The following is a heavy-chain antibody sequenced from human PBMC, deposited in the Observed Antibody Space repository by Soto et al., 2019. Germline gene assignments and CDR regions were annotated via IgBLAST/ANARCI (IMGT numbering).Heavy chain of an antibody. CDR1: GFTFSSYG. Sequence: GGSLRLSCAASGFTFSSYGMHWVRQAPGKGLEWVAVIWYDGSNKYYADSVKGRFTISRDNSKNTLYLQMNSLRAEDTAVYYCARDVLRFLENYYYYGMDVWGQGTTVTVSS. V-gene: IGHV3-33*01. CDR3: ARDVLRFLENYYYYGMDV. D-gene: IGHD3-3*01. J-gene: IGHJ6*02. CDR2: IWYDGSNK.